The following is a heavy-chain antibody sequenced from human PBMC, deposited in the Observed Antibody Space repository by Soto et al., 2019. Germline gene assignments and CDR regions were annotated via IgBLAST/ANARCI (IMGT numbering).Heavy chain of an antibody. J-gene: IGHJ5*02. CDR3: ARYPPRFGAIGSSGFAQ. CDR1: GYSFTTYW. D-gene: IGHD3-10*01. Sequence: GESLKISCQGSGYSFTTYWIAWVRQMPGKGLECMGIIYPHDSDIRYSPSFQGQVTISADKSISTAYLQWSSLQASDTAMYYCARYPPRFGAIGSSGFAQWGQGTLVTVSS. V-gene: IGHV5-51*01. CDR2: IYPHDSDI.